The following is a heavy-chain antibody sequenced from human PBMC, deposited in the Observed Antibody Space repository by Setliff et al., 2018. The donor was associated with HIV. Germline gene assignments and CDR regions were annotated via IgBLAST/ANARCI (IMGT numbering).Heavy chain of an antibody. Sequence: GGSLRLSCVASGFIFSNYAMHWVRQAPGKGLEWVAVIIYDGSEKNYVDSVEGRVTISRDNTKNSVYLQMNSLRVEDTAMYYCAARGHYYNSGGHYYYFDYWGQGALVTVSS. V-gene: IGHV3-33*03. CDR1: GFIFSNYA. J-gene: IGHJ4*02. CDR3: AARGHYYNSGGHYYYFDY. CDR2: IIYDGSEK. D-gene: IGHD3-22*01.